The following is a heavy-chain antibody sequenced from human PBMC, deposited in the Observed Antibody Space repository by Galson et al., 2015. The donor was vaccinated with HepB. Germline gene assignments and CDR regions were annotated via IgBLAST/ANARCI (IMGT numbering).Heavy chain of an antibody. V-gene: IGHV1-46*01. D-gene: IGHD4/OR15-4a*01. CDR3: ARGNPFVPANKYYYYYYGIDV. J-gene: IGHJ6*02. CDR2: INPSGGST. Sequence: SVKVSCKASGYTFTTYYMHWVRQAPGQGLEWMGIINPSGGSTSYAQKFQGRVTMTRDTSTSTVYMELSSLRSEDTAVYYCARGNPFVPANKYYYYYYGIDVWGQGTTVTVSS. CDR1: GYTFTTYY.